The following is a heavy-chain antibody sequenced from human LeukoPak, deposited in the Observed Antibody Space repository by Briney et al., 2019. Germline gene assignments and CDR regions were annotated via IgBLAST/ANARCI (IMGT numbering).Heavy chain of an antibody. V-gene: IGHV3-30*02. CDR2: IRYNGGNK. Sequence: GGSRRLSCAASGFTFSSYGTHWVRQAPGKGLEWVAFIRYNGGNKYYADSVKGRFTISRDNSKNTLYLQMNSLRPEDTALYYCAKDLRNYYDDWGQGTLVTVSS. CDR3: AKDLRNYYDD. D-gene: IGHD3-16*01. J-gene: IGHJ4*02. CDR1: GFTFSSYG.